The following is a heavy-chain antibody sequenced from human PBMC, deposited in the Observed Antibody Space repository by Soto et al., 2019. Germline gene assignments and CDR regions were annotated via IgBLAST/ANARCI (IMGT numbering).Heavy chain of an antibody. CDR3: ARDSISIVVVTAIRAEYFQH. D-gene: IGHD2-21*02. V-gene: IGHV1-18*04. CDR2: ISAYNGNT. Sequence: ASVKVSCKASGYTFTSYGISWVRQAPGQGLEWMGWISAYNGNTNYAQKLQGRVTMTTDTSTSTAYMELRSLRSDDTAVYYCARDSISIVVVTAIRAEYFQHWGQGTLVTVSS. CDR1: GYTFTSYG. J-gene: IGHJ1*01.